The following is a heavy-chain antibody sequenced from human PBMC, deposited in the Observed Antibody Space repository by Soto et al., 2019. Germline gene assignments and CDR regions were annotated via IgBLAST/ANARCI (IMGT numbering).Heavy chain of an antibody. CDR2: LDQDGSER. D-gene: IGHD3-16*01. V-gene: IGHV3-7*01. Sequence: EVQLVESGGGLVQPGGSLRLSCAASGFTFSTYWMTWVRRPPGKGLEWVANLDQDGSERYYVDSVRGRFTISRDNAKDSLYLLMNRLRAEDTAVYYCVCGGNFFVYWGQGTLVTVSP. CDR1: GFTFSTYW. J-gene: IGHJ4*02. CDR3: VCGGNFFVY.